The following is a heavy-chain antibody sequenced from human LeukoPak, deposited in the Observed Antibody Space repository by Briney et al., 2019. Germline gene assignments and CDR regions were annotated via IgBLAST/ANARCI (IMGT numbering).Heavy chain of an antibody. D-gene: IGHD2-8*01. V-gene: IGHV4-31*03. J-gene: IGHJ3*02. CDR2: VSSSGTT. CDR3: AREMVRDAFDI. CDR1: GGSISRDGHY. Sequence: SETLSLTCTVSGGSISRDGHYWSWIRQYPGKGLESIGSVSSSGTTTYNPSLKSRVTISLDTSQNQFSLNLRSLTAADTAVYYCAREMVRDAFDIWGQGTMVSVSS.